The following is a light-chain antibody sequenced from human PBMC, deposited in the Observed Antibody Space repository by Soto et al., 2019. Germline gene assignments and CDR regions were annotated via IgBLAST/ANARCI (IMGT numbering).Light chain of an antibody. CDR3: SSYRSSYTYV. Sequence: QSVLTQPASVSGSPGQSITIFCSGTSSDVGGYVSWYQQHPGKAPKLMIYDVTNRPSGVSNRFSGSKSGDTASLTISGLQAEDEADYYCSSYRSSYTYVLGTGTKVTVL. CDR1: SSDVGGY. CDR2: DVT. J-gene: IGLJ1*01. V-gene: IGLV2-14*01.